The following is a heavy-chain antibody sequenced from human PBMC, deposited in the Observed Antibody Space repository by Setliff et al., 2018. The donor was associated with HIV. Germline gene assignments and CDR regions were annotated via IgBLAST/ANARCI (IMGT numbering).Heavy chain of an antibody. Sequence: ASVKVSCKASGYTFTTYGISWVRQAPGQGLEWMGWISGDNTKRDYAQKFQGRVTMTTDTSTGTAYMELRSLRSDDTAVYYCARDRSYYPNYFDFWGQGTLVTVSS. J-gene: IGHJ4*02. CDR1: GYTFTTYG. D-gene: IGHD3-10*01. CDR3: ARDRSYYPNYFDF. V-gene: IGHV1-18*01. CDR2: ISGDNTKR.